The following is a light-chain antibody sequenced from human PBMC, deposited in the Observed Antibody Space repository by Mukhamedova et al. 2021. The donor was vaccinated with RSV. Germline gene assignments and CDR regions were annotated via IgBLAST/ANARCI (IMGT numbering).Light chain of an antibody. Sequence: WYQRRVHGKAPKLLIYKASSLETGVPSRFSGSGSGTEFTLTISSLQPDDFATYFCQQYYSYFSFGQGTKLQFK. CDR2: KAS. CDR3: QQYYSYFS. V-gene: IGKV1-5*03. J-gene: IGKJ2*01.